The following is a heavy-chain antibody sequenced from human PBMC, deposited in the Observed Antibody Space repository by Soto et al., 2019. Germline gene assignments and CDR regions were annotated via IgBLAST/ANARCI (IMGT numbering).Heavy chain of an antibody. D-gene: IGHD4-17*01. CDR2: ISAYNGDT. CDR1: GYTFTSYG. V-gene: IGHV1-18*01. J-gene: IGHJ4*02. CDR3: ARVKFDGDWRGHFDY. Sequence: ASVKVSCKASGYTFTSYGISWVRQAPGQGLEWMGWISAYNGDTNYAQNLQGRVTMTTNTSTSTAYMELSSLRSDDTAVYYCARVKFDGDWRGHFDYCGQGTLVPVSS.